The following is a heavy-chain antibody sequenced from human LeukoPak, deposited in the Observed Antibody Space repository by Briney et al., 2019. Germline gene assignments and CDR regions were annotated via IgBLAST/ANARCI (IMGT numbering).Heavy chain of an antibody. CDR2: ISGSGGST. CDR3: AKDTSNIVVVPAVGGFDY. CDR1: GFTFSSYL. Sequence: PGGSLRLSRAASGFTFSSYLMSWVRQAPGEGLEWVSSISGSGGSTYDAASVKGRFTISSDNSKNTLNLQMNSLRAEDTAVYYCAKDTSNIVVVPAVGGFDYWGQASLVTV. J-gene: IGHJ4*02. D-gene: IGHD2-2*01. V-gene: IGHV3-23*01.